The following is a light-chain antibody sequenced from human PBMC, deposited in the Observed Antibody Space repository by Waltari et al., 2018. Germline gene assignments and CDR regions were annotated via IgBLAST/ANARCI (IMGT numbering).Light chain of an antibody. CDR3: SSYRHSSNLV. CDR1: DSDIGSFNY. J-gene: IGLJ2*01. Sequence: QSALTQPVPVSASPGQSITISCTATDSDIGSFNYVSWYQQHPGKPPKLIIYDVTFRTLCVSYRFSASKSVNTVSLTISGLQAEDDGHYYCSSYRHSSNLVFGGGTKLTVL. V-gene: IGLV2-14*03. CDR2: DVT.